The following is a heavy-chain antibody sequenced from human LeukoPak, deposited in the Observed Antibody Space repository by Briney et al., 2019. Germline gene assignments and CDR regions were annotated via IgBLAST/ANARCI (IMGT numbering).Heavy chain of an antibody. CDR2: MNPNSGNT. D-gene: IGHD3-22*01. CDR3: VFGTYYYDSSDY. V-gene: IGHV1-8*01. Sequence: GASVKVSCKASGYTFTSYDINWVRQATGQGLEWMGWMNPNSGNTGYAQKFQGRVTMNRNTSISTAYMELSSLRSEDTAVYYCVFGTYYYDSSDYWGQGTLVTVPS. CDR1: GYTFTSYD. J-gene: IGHJ4*02.